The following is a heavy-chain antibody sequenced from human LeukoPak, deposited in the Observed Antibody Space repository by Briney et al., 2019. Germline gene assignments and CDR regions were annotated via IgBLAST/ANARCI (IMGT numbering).Heavy chain of an antibody. V-gene: IGHV4-34*01. Sequence: SETLSLTCAVYGGSFSGYYWSWIRQPRAKGLEWIGKINHSGSSNYNPSLKSRVTISVDTSKNQFSLKLSSVTAADTAVYYCARGEDGDYYFQHWGQGTLVTVSS. D-gene: IGHD4-17*01. J-gene: IGHJ1*01. CDR1: GGSFSGYY. CDR2: INHSGSS. CDR3: ARGEDGDYYFQH.